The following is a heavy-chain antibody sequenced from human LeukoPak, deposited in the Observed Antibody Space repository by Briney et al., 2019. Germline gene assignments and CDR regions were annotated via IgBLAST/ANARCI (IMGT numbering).Heavy chain of an antibody. Sequence: GSLRLSCAASGFTFSSYWMSWVRQAPGKGLEWIGSIYYSGSTYYNPSLKSRVTISVDTSKNQFSLKLSFVTAADTAVYYCARVHAGDDYGDYWGQGTLVTVSS. V-gene: IGHV4-39*07. CDR1: GFTFSSYW. CDR3: ARVHAGDDYGDY. J-gene: IGHJ4*02. D-gene: IGHD4-17*01. CDR2: IYYSGST.